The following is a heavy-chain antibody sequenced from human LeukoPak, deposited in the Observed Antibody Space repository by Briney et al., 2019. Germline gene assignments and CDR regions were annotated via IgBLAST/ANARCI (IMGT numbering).Heavy chain of an antibody. V-gene: IGHV3-30-3*01. CDR3: AKGRDYYDSSGHNWFDP. CDR2: ISYDGSNK. Sequence: GGSLRLSCAASGFTFSSYAMHWVRQAPGKGLEWVAVISYDGSNKYYADSVKGRFTISRDNSKNTLYLQMNSLRAEDTAVYYCAKGRDYYDSSGHNWFDPWGQGTLVTVSS. J-gene: IGHJ5*02. CDR1: GFTFSSYA. D-gene: IGHD3-22*01.